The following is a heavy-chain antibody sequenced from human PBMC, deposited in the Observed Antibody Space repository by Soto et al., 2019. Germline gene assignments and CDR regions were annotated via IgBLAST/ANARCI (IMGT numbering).Heavy chain of an antibody. J-gene: IGHJ6*02. CDR2: IIPIFGTA. Sequence: ASVKVSCKASGGTFSSYAICWVRQAPGQGLEWMGGIIPIFGTANYAQKFQGRVTITADESTSTAYMELSSLRSEDTAVYYCARDPPLRYFDWSKGYYYGMDVWGQGTTVTVSS. CDR1: GGTFSSYA. D-gene: IGHD3-9*01. CDR3: ARDPPLRYFDWSKGYYYGMDV. V-gene: IGHV1-69*13.